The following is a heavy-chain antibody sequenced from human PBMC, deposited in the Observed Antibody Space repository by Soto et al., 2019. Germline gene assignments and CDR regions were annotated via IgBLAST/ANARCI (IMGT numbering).Heavy chain of an antibody. Sequence: QVQLVESGGGVVQPGRSLRLSCAASGFTFSSYGMHWVRQAPGKGLEWVAVISYDGSNKYYADSVKGRFTISRDNSKNTLYLQMNSLRAEDTAVYYCAKDPPVWVGWYYFDYWGQGTLVTVSS. CDR2: ISYDGSNK. CDR3: AKDPPVWVGWYYFDY. D-gene: IGHD3-3*01. V-gene: IGHV3-30*18. CDR1: GFTFSSYG. J-gene: IGHJ4*02.